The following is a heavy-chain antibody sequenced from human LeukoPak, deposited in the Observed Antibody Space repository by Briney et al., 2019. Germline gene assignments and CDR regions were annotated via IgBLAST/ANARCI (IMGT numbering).Heavy chain of an antibody. CDR2: KKQDGSEK. CDR3: ARDCSSTSCYLTALDWGSEAFDI. V-gene: IGHV3-7*01. D-gene: IGHD2-2*01. CDR1: GFTFSSYW. J-gene: IGHJ3*02. Sequence: GGSLRLSCAASGFTFSSYWMSWVRQAPGKGLERVANKKQDGSEKYYVDSVKGRFTITRDNAKNSLYLQMNSLRAEDTAVYYCARDCSSTSCYLTALDWGSEAFDIWGQGTMVTVSS.